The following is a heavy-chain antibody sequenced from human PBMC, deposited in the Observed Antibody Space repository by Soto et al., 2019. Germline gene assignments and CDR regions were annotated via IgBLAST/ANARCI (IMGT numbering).Heavy chain of an antibody. V-gene: IGHV1-2*02. CDR1: GYTFTVYY. Sequence: ASVKLSCKAPGYTFTVYYMHWVRQAPGQGLEWMGWINPKSGGTMYPQKFQGRVTMTWDTSISTAYMALTRLRSDDTAVYYCARDLAKGGGSAGFDYWGQGTLVTVSS. D-gene: IGHD1-26*01. CDR3: ARDLAKGGGSAGFDY. CDR2: INPKSGGT. J-gene: IGHJ4*02.